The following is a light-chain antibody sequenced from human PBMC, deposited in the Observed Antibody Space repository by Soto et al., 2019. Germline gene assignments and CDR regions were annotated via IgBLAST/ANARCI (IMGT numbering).Light chain of an antibody. CDR3: QHYDTSPPST. CDR1: QSVRSAY. CDR2: DAS. V-gene: IGKV3-20*01. Sequence: IVLTQSPGTLSLSPGERATLSCRASQSVRSAYLAWYRHKPGQAPRLLIYDASRRPTGIPDRFSGGGSGTDFTLTISRLEPEDFAVYYCQHYDTSPPSTFGQGTKLEI. J-gene: IGKJ2*01.